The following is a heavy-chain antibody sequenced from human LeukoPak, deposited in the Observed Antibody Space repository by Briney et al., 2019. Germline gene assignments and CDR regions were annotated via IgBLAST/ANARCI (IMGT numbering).Heavy chain of an antibody. J-gene: IGHJ6*03. Sequence: SETLSLTCTVSGGPISSSSYCWGWVRQAPGKGLEWIGTIDYRGSTYYNPSLKSRVTISVDTSKKQFSLKLSSVTAADTAVYYCVRGHDFWSANYYMDVWGKGTTVTVSS. CDR1: GGPISSSSYC. V-gene: IGHV4-39*07. CDR2: IDYRGST. CDR3: VRGHDFWSANYYMDV. D-gene: IGHD3-3*01.